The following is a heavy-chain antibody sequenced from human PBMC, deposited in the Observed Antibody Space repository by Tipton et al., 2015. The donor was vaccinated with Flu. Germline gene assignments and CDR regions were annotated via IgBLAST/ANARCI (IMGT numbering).Heavy chain of an antibody. CDR3: ARGHPESIPSGAYFDD. Sequence: QLVQSGAEVKKPGSSVRVSCKASGGTFSNFALSWVRQAPGQGLEWMGGIIPILPIANYAQKFQGRVTITADASTSTAYMELSSLRSEDTAVYYCARGHPESIPSGAYFDDWGQGTLVIVSS. D-gene: IGHD6-6*01. V-gene: IGHV1-69*01. CDR1: GGTFSNFA. J-gene: IGHJ4*02. CDR2: IIPILPIA.